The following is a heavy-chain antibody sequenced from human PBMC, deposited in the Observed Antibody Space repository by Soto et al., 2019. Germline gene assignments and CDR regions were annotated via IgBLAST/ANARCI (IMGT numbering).Heavy chain of an antibody. CDR1: GYSFTNYW. D-gene: IGHD6-6*01. J-gene: IGHJ6*02. CDR2: IDPSDSYT. Sequence: PGESLKISCQGSGYSFTNYWISWVRQMPGKGLEWMGRIDPSDSYTNYSPSFQGHVTFSADKSIITAYLQWSSLKASDTAMYYCARRSESSTSSLYYYGLDVWGQGTTVTVSS. CDR3: ARRSESSTSSLYYYGLDV. V-gene: IGHV5-10-1*01.